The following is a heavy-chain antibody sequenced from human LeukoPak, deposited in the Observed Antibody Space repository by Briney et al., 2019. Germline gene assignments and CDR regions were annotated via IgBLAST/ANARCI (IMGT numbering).Heavy chain of an antibody. CDR3: ARDSLTAGAFDI. V-gene: IGHV3-21*01. CDR2: ISSSSSYI. CDR1: GFTLSSYS. D-gene: IGHD2-21*02. J-gene: IGHJ3*02. Sequence: GGSLRLSCAASGFTLSSYSMNWVRQAPGKGLEWVSSISSSSSYIYYADSVKGRFTISRDNAKNSLYLQMNSLRAEDTAVYYCARDSLTAGAFDIWGQGTMVTVSS.